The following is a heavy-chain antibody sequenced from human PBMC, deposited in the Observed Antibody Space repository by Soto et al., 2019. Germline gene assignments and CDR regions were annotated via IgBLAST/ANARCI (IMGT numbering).Heavy chain of an antibody. Sequence: SVKVSCKASGGTFSSYTISWVRQAPGQGLEWMGRIIPILGIANYAQKFQGRVTITADKSTSTAYMELSSLRSEDTAVYYCARDRGTWDYYDSSGYRTLAFDIWGQGTMVTVSS. V-gene: IGHV1-69*04. J-gene: IGHJ3*02. D-gene: IGHD3-22*01. CDR3: ARDRGTWDYYDSSGYRTLAFDI. CDR2: IIPILGIA. CDR1: GGTFSSYT.